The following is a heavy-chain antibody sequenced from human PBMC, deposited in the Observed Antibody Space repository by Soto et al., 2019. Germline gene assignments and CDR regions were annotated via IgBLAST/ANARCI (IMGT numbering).Heavy chain of an antibody. Sequence: EVQLVESGGGLVQPGGSLRLSCAASGFTFTNWWMSWVRQAPGKGLEWVANIKQDGSEKYYVDSVKGRFTISRDNAKNSVYLQMNSLRAEDTAVYYCGQAMNYWGQGILVTVSS. J-gene: IGHJ4*02. D-gene: IGHD2-2*01. CDR1: GFTFTNWW. V-gene: IGHV3-7*01. CDR2: IKQDGSEK. CDR3: GQAMNY.